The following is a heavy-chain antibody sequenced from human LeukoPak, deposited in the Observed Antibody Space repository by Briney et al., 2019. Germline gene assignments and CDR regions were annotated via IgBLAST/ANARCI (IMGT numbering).Heavy chain of an antibody. J-gene: IGHJ6*02. Sequence: GGSLRLSCAASGFTFDDYAMHWVRQAPGKGLGWVSLISGDGGSTYYADSVKGRFTISRDKSKSSLYLQMNSLRTEDAALYYYAKSLSDHSSSWYGSYYYYYGMDVWGQGTTVTVSS. CDR3: AKSLSDHSSSWYGSYYYYYGMDV. D-gene: IGHD6-13*01. CDR2: ISGDGGST. CDR1: GFTFDDYA. V-gene: IGHV3-43*02.